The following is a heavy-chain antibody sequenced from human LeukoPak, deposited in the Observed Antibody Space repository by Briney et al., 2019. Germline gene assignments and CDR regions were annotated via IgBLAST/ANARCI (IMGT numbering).Heavy chain of an antibody. J-gene: IGHJ4*02. CDR2: ISGSGGST. CDR1: GFTFSSHA. Sequence: GGSLRLSCAASGFTFSSHAMSWVRQAPGKGLEWVSAISGSGGSTYYADSVKGRFTISRDNSKNTLYLQMNSLRAEDTAVYYCAKMSGYCSSTSCYGADFDYWGQGTLVTVSS. V-gene: IGHV3-23*01. D-gene: IGHD2-2*01. CDR3: AKMSGYCSSTSCYGADFDY.